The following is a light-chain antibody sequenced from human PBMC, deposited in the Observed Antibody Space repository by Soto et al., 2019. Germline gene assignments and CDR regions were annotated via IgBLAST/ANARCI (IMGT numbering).Light chain of an antibody. CDR2: EVS. CDR1: SSDVGAYNY. CDR3: TSYAGTYSFFYV. V-gene: IGLV2-8*01. J-gene: IGLJ1*01. Sequence: QSXLTXPPXASGSPGQSATISCTGTSSDVGAYNYVSWYQQLPGKAPKLIIYEVSKRPSGVPDRFSGSKSGNTASLTVSGLQAEDEADYYCTSYAGTYSFFYVFGTGTKVTVL.